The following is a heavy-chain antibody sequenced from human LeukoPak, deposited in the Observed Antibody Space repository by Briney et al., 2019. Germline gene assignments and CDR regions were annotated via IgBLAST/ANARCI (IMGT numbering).Heavy chain of an antibody. Sequence: SSVKVSCKASGGTFSSYAISWVRQAPGQGLEWMARIIPIFGTANYAQKFQGRVTITTDESTSTAYMELSSLRSEDTAVYYCARGQCGGDCFRPFVEYAYYYMDVWGKGTTVTVSS. CDR2: IIPIFGTA. CDR1: GGTFSSYA. D-gene: IGHD2-21*02. V-gene: IGHV1-69*05. J-gene: IGHJ6*03. CDR3: ARGQCGGDCFRPFVEYAYYYMDV.